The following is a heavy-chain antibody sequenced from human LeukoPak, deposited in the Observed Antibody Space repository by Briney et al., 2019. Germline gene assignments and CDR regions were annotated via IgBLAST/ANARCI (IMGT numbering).Heavy chain of an antibody. CDR1: GFTFSSYG. J-gene: IGHJ4*02. D-gene: IGHD2-15*01. CDR2: IRYDGSNK. Sequence: GGSLRLSCAASGFTFSSYGMHWVRQAPGKGLEWVAFIRYDGSNKYYADSVKGRFTISRDNAKNTLYLQMNSLRAEDTAVYYCARDLLTSLGYWGQGTLVTVSS. V-gene: IGHV3-30*02. CDR3: ARDLLTSLGY.